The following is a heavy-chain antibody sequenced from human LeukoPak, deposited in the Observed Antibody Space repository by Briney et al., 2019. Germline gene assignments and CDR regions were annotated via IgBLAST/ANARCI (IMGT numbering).Heavy chain of an antibody. CDR2: ISAYNGNT. CDR3: ARGGWGTTIFGNGMDV. Sequence: ASVKVSCKASGYTFTSYGISWVRQAPGQGLEWMGWISAYNGNTNYAQKLQGRVTMTTDTSTSTAYMELRSLTSDDTAVYDCARGGWGTTIFGNGMDVWGQGTTVTVSS. V-gene: IGHV1-18*01. J-gene: IGHJ6*02. D-gene: IGHD3-3*01. CDR1: GYTFTSYG.